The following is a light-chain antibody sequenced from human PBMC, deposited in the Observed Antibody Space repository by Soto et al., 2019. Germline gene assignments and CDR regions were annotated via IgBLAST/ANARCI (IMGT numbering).Light chain of an antibody. CDR1: STDFVSYNR. CDR3: SLYTSENAYV. V-gene: IGLV2-18*01. CDR2: EVS. Sequence: QSALTQPPSVSGSPGQSVTISCTGTSTDFVSYNRVSWYQQPPGTAPKLMIYEVSKRPSAVPDRVSGSKSGNTASLTISGLQAADEADYYCSLYTSENAYVFGTGTKLTVL. J-gene: IGLJ1*01.